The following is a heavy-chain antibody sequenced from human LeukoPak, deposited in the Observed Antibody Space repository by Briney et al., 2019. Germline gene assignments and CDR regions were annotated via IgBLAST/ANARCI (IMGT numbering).Heavy chain of an antibody. D-gene: IGHD3-16*02. V-gene: IGHV3-74*01. J-gene: IGHJ4*02. CDR2: INSDGSST. CDR1: GFTFSSYW. Sequence: GGSLRLSCAASGFTFSSYWMHWVRQAPGKGLVWVSRINSDGSSTSYADSVKGRFTISRDNAKNTLYLQMNSLRAEDTAVYYCARANYDYVWGSYRSYYFDYWGQGTLVTVSS. CDR3: ARANYDYVWGSYRSYYFDY.